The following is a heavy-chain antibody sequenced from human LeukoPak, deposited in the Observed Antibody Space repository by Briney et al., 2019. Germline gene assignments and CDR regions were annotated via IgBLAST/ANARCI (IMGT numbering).Heavy chain of an antibody. D-gene: IGHD2-2*01. V-gene: IGHV4-39*01. Sequence: SETLSLTCTVSGASISTNSYYWGWIRQPPGKGLEWIGNIYYTGSTYYNPSLKSRVTISVDTSKNQFSLKLSSVTAADTAVYYCASRIVVVPAAYWFDPWGQGTLVTVSS. CDR2: IYYTGST. CDR3: ASRIVVVPAAYWFDP. CDR1: GASISTNSYY. J-gene: IGHJ5*02.